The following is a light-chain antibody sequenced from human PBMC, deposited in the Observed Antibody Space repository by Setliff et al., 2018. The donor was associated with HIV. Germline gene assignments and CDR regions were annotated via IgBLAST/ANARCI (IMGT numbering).Light chain of an antibody. CDR1: SSDVGNYNY. Sequence: QSALPQPRSVSGSPGQSVAISCTGTSSDVGNYNYVSWFQQHPGKAPKLMIFDVSKRPSGVPDRFSGSKTGNTASLTISGLQAEDEADYYCCSFAGSPYVFGTGTKGTVL. CDR2: DVS. J-gene: IGLJ1*01. CDR3: CSFAGSPYV. V-gene: IGLV2-11*01.